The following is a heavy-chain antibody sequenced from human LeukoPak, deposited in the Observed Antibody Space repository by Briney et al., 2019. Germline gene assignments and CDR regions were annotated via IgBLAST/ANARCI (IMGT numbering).Heavy chain of an antibody. V-gene: IGHV1-18*04. J-gene: IGHJ6*03. D-gene: IGHD2-15*01. CDR2: IRVYNGNT. CDR1: GYTFTGYY. CDR3: ARVGVVAYYYYYMDV. Sequence: GASVKVSCKASGYTFTGYYMHWVRQAPGQGLEWMGWIRVYNGNTNYAQKLQGRVTMTTDTSTSTAYMELRSLRSDDTAVYYCARVGVVAYYYYYMDVWGKGTTVTVSS.